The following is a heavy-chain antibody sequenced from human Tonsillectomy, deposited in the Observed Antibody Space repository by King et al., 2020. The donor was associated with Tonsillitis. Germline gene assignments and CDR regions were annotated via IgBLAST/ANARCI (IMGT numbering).Heavy chain of an antibody. CDR2: ISYDGGKK. V-gene: IGHV3-30*18. CDR1: GFTLSSYG. J-gene: IGHJ4*02. CDR3: AKEGNGGTDLAIDY. Sequence: VQLVESGGGVVQPGRSLRLSCAASGFTLSSYGMHWVRQAPGKGLEGVAVISYDGGKKYYADPVKGRFTISSDNSKNTPYLQMSSLRAEDTALYYCAKEGNGGTDLAIDYWGQGTLVTVSS. D-gene: IGHD2-8*01.